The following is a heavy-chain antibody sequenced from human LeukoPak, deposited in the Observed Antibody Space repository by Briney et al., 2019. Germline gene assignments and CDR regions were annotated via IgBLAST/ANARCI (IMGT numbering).Heavy chain of an antibody. CDR2: INPSGGST. J-gene: IGHJ6*03. Sequence: ASVKVSCKASGYTFTSYYMHWVRQPPGQGLEWMGIINPSGGSTSYAQKFQGRVTMTRDMSTSTVYMELSSLRSEDTAVYYCARSYVTTLDYYYYMDVWGKGTTVTVSS. V-gene: IGHV1-46*01. CDR3: ARSYVTTLDYYYYMDV. D-gene: IGHD3-16*01. CDR1: GYTFTSYY.